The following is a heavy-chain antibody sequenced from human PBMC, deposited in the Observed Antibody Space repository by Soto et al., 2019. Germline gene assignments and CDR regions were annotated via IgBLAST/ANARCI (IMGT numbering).Heavy chain of an antibody. CDR2: VSAGGDMT. D-gene: IGHD3-10*01. CDR1: GFTFSSYA. CDR3: ARGDRGGSGSPASYYYSGLDV. V-gene: IGHV3-23*01. J-gene: IGHJ6*02. Sequence: GGSLRLSCAASGFTFSSYAMSWVRQAPGKELEWVSSVSAGGDMTYYSDSVKGRFTISRDNSNNALFLQMNSLRAEDTALYYCARGDRGGSGSPASYYYSGLDVWGQGTTVTVSS.